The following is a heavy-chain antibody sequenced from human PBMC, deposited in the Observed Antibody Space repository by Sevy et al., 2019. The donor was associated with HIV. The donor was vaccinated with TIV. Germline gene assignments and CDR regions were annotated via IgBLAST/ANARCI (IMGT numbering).Heavy chain of an antibody. CDR3: ATPRFDF. CDR2: MNTDGRSK. Sequence: GGSLRLSCEASGFDFSSHWMQWVRQAPGKGLVWVSRMNTDGRSKNYADSVKGRFTISRDNAKNTLYLEMNNLRDEDTALYYCATPRFDFWGPGTLVTVSS. CDR1: GFDFSSHW. V-gene: IGHV3-74*01. J-gene: IGHJ4*02.